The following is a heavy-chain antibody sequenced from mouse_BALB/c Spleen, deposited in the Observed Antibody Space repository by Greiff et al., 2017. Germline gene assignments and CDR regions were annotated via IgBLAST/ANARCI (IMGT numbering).Heavy chain of an antibody. Sequence: QVQLQQSGAELVRPGTSVKVSCKASGYAFTNYLIEWVKQRPGQGLEWIGVINPGSGGTNYNEKFKGKATLTADKCSSTAYMQLSSLTSDDSAVYFCARWGYAGIFDYWGQGTTLTVSS. CDR3: ARWGYAGIFDY. CDR1: GYAFTNYL. J-gene: IGHJ2*01. D-gene: IGHD3-1*01. CDR2: INPGSGGT. V-gene: IGHV1-54*01.